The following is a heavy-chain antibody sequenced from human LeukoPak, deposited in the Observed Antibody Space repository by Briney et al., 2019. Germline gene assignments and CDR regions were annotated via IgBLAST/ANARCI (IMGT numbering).Heavy chain of an antibody. CDR1: VFTVSSNY. Sequence: GGSLRLSCAASVFTVSSNYMSWVREAPGKGVGCVSVIYSGGKTYYTGCGNGRFTIYRDNSKNTLYLQMKSLRAEDTAVYYCARSKGRGVITYWGQGTLVTVSS. J-gene: IGHJ4*02. V-gene: IGHV3-66*01. CDR3: ARSKGRGVITY. D-gene: IGHD3-10*01. CDR2: IYSGGKT.